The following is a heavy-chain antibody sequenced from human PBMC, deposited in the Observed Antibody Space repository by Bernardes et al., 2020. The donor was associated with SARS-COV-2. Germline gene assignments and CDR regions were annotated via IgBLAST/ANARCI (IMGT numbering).Heavy chain of an antibody. CDR3: ARDRYNFWSANYLFHYGMDV. CDR2: VSTNGET. J-gene: IGHJ6*02. V-gene: IGHV4-61*02. D-gene: IGHD3-3*01. Sequence: SETLSLTCSVFGGSISSENDYWTWVRQPAGKGLEWIGRVSTNGETYYNPSLQSRVIISLDTAQNRFFLMLSSVTAADTAVYYCARDRYNFWSANYLFHYGMDVWGQGTTVTVSS. CDR1: GGSISSENDY.